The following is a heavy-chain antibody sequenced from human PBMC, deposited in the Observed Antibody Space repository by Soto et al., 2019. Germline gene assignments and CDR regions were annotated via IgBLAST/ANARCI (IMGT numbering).Heavy chain of an antibody. CDR3: AKPNVVPAAVAAFDI. CDR1: GFTFSSYA. D-gene: IGHD2-2*01. Sequence: GSLRLSCAASGFTFSSYAMTWVRQAPGKGLEWVSAISGSGRSTYYADSVKGRFTISRENSKNTLYLQMNSLRAEDTAVYYCAKPNVVPAAVAAFDIWGQGTMVTVSS. J-gene: IGHJ3*02. CDR2: ISGSGRST. V-gene: IGHV3-23*01.